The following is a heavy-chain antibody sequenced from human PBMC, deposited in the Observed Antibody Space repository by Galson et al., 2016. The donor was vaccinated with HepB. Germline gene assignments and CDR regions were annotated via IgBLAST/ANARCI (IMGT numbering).Heavy chain of an antibody. CDR2: IKEDGSKT. CDR1: GFTFSGYW. J-gene: IGHJ5*02. Sequence: SCAATGFTFSGYWMSWVRQAPGKGLEWVANIKEDGSKTYYVDSVKGRFTISRDNAKNSLYLQMNSLRVEDTAVYYCAREIPGGAANSDLWGQGTLVTVSS. CDR3: AREIPGGAANSDL. V-gene: IGHV3-7*03. D-gene: IGHD2/OR15-2a*01.